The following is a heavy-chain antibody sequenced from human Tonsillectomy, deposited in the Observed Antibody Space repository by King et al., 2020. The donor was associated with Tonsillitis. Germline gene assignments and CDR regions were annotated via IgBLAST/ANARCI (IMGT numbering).Heavy chain of an antibody. Sequence: QLVQSGAEVKTPGASVKVSCKASGYTFGGYYIHWLRQAPGQGLEWMGWINANSGGTKYAEKFQGWVTMTRDTSISTAYMELSRLKSDDTAVYYCASDMSVSNTFDYWGQGTLVTVSS. CDR2: INANSGGT. CDR3: ASDMSVSNTFDY. J-gene: IGHJ4*02. CDR1: GYTFGGYY. D-gene: IGHD5/OR15-5a*01. V-gene: IGHV1-2*04.